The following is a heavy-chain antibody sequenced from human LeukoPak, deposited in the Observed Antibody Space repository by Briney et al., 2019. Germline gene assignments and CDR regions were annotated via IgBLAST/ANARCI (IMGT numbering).Heavy chain of an antibody. CDR2: INTDGSIT. J-gene: IGHJ4*02. CDR3: SRDRGPRTGFMVREAYDY. CDR1: GFTFSDYW. D-gene: IGHD3-10*01. V-gene: IGHV3-74*01. Sequence: GGSLRLSCAASGFTFSDYWIHWVRQAPGKGLVWVSRINTDGSITNYADSVKGRFSISRDNAKNTLYLQMSSLRAEDTAVYYCSRDRGPRTGFMVREAYDYWGQGTLVTVSS.